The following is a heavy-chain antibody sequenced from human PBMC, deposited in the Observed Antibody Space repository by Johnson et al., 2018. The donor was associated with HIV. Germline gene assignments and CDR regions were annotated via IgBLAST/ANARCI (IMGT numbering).Heavy chain of an antibody. CDR3: AREGEPDGFDI. CDR1: GFTFSSYG. V-gene: IGHV3-NL1*01. D-gene: IGHD3-16*01. J-gene: IGHJ3*02. CDR2: IYSGGTT. Sequence: QVQLVEYGGGVVQPGGSLRLSCAASGFTFSSYGMHWVRQAPGKGLEWVSVIYSGGTTYYADSVKGRFTISRDNSKNSLYLQMNSLRAEDTAVYYCAREGEPDGFDIWGQGTMVTVSS.